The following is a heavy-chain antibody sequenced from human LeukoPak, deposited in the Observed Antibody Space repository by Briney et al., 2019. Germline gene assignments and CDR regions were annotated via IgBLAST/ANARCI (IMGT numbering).Heavy chain of an antibody. Sequence: SETLSLTCTVSGGSISSSSYYWGWLRQPPGKGLEWIGSIYYSGSTYYNPSLKSRVTISVDTSKNQFSLKLSSVTAADTAVYYCARVGDILTGYLSEVWYRGQGTLVTVSS. J-gene: IGHJ4*02. V-gene: IGHV4-39*07. CDR2: IYYSGST. D-gene: IGHD3-9*01. CDR3: ARVGDILTGYLSEVWY. CDR1: GGSISSSSYY.